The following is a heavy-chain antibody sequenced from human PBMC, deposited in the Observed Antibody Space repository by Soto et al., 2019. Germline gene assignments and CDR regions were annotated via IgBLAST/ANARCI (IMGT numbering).Heavy chain of an antibody. V-gene: IGHV3-7*01. CDR3: ARDRVGYSSGWSLYYYYGMDV. Sequence: PGGSLRLSCAASGFTFGSYWMRLVRQAPGKGLEWLATIKMDASEKKYVDSVKGRFTMSRDNAKDTLYLQINSLRAEDAAVYYCARDRVGYSSGWSLYYYYGMDVWGHGTTVTVSS. D-gene: IGHD6-19*01. CDR1: GFTFGSYW. CDR2: IKMDASEK. J-gene: IGHJ6*02.